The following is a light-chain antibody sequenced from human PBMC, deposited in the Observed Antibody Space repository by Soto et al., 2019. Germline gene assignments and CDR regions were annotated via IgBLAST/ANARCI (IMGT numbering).Light chain of an antibody. J-gene: IGKJ2*01. CDR2: KAS. V-gene: IGKV1-5*03. Sequence: DIQMTQSPSTLSASVGDRVTIICRSSQSISIGLAGYQQKPGKAPNLLIYKASSLESGVTSRFSGSGAGTEFTLTIRILQPDDLATYLCQQYNIYSNTFGQGTKLEIK. CDR3: QQYNIYSNT. CDR1: QSISIG.